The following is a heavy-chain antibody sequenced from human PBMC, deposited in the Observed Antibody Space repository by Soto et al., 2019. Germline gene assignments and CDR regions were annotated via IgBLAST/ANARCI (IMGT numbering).Heavy chain of an antibody. Sequence: PGGSLRLSCAASGFTFSSYSMNWVRQAPGKGLEWVSSISSSSSYIYYADSVKGRFTISRDNAKNSLYLQMNSLRAEDTAVYYCAREGGEFQLVHPHNWFDPWGQGNLVTVSS. V-gene: IGHV3-21*01. D-gene: IGHD3-16*01. J-gene: IGHJ5*02. CDR3: AREGGEFQLVHPHNWFDP. CDR1: GFTFSSYS. CDR2: ISSSSSYI.